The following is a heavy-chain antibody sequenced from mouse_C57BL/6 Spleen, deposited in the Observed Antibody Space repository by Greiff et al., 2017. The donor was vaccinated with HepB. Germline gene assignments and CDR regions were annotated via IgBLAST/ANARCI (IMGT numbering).Heavy chain of an antibody. CDR2: IRNKANGYTT. CDR3: ARDGYYVGFAY. CDR1: GFTFTDYY. V-gene: IGHV7-3*01. D-gene: IGHD2-3*01. J-gene: IGHJ3*01. Sequence: EVKLVESGGGLVQPGGSLSLSCAASGFTFTDYYMSWVRQPPGKALEWLGFIRNKANGYTTEYSASVKGRFTISRDNSQSILYLQMNALRAEDSATYYCARDGYYVGFAYWGQGTLVTVSA.